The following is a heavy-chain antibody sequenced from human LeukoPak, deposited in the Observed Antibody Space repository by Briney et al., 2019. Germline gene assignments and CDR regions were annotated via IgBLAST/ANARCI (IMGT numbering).Heavy chain of an antibody. CDR3: ARVSYSSSWPYYYYYGMDV. CDR2: ISAYNGNT. CDR1: GYTFTSYG. J-gene: IGHJ6*02. Sequence: GASVKVSCTASGYTFTSYGISWVRQAPGQGLEWMGWISAYNGNTNYAQKLQGRVTMTTDTSTSTAYMELRSLRSDDTAVYYCARVSYSSSWPYYYYYGMDVWGRGTTVTVSS. D-gene: IGHD6-13*01. V-gene: IGHV1-18*01.